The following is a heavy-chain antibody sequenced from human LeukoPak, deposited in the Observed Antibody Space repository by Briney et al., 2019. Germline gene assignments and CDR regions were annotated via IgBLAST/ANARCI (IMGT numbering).Heavy chain of an antibody. CDR1: GFTFSSYE. D-gene: IGHD5-18*01. Sequence: TGGSLRLSCAASGFTFSSYEMNWVRQAPGKGLEWVSYIGSSGDTIYHADSVKGRFTISRDNAKNSLYLQMNSLRAEDTAVYYCARDGGTRLKYSYGYGDYWGQGTLVTVSS. CDR2: IGSSGDTI. V-gene: IGHV3-48*03. CDR3: ARDGGTRLKYSYGYGDY. J-gene: IGHJ4*02.